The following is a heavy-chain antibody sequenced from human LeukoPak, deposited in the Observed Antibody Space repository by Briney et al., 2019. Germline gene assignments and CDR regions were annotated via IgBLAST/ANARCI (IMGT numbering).Heavy chain of an antibody. V-gene: IGHV1-2*02. CDR1: GYTFTGYY. CDR3: ARAPGSLKAAAGTLYYFDY. D-gene: IGHD6-13*01. Sequence: GASVKVSCKASGYTFTGYYMRWVRQAPGQGLEWMGWINPNSGGTNYAQKFQGRVTMTRDTSISTAYMELSRLRSDDTAVYYCARAPGSLKAAAGTLYYFDYWGQGTLVTVSS. J-gene: IGHJ4*02. CDR2: INPNSGGT.